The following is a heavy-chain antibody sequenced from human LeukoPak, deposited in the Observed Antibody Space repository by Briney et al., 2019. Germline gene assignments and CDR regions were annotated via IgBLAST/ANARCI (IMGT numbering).Heavy chain of an antibody. D-gene: IGHD3-22*01. V-gene: IGHV4-34*01. Sequence: SETLSLTCAVYGGSFSRYYWSWIRQPPGKGLEWIGEINHSGSTNYNPSLKSRVTISVDTSKNQFSLKLSSVTAADTAVYYCARGPYYYDSSGYYGAFDIWGQGTMVTVSS. J-gene: IGHJ3*02. CDR3: ARGPYYYDSSGYYGAFDI. CDR2: INHSGST. CDR1: GGSFSRYY.